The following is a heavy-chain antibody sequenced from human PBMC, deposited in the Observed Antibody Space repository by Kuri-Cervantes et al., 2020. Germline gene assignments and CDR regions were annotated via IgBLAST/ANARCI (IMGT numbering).Heavy chain of an antibody. V-gene: IGHV3-33*08. CDR3: ARKIWSYGAVDY. D-gene: IGHD3-10*01. J-gene: IGHJ4*02. CDR1: GFTFSSYG. Sequence: GGSLRLSCAASGFTFSSYGMHWVRQAPGKGLEWVAVIWYDGSHKYYADSVKGRFTISRDNSENTLYLQLSSPKADDTAIYYCARKIWSYGAVDYWGQGALVTVSS. CDR2: IWYDGSHK.